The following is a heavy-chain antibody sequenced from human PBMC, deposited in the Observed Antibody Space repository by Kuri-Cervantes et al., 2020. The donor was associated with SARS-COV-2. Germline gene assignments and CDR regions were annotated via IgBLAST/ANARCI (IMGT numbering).Heavy chain of an antibody. CDR2: ISYDGSNK. V-gene: IGHV3-30*03. D-gene: IGHD1-1*01. CDR3: ARDEEAGTSTTFDY. CDR1: GFTFSSYG. Sequence: GESLKISCAASGFTFSSYGMHWVRQAPGKGLEWVAVISYDGSNKYYADSVKGRFTISRDNSKNTLYLQMNSLRAEDTAVYYCARDEEAGTSTTFDYWGQGTLVTVSS. J-gene: IGHJ4*02.